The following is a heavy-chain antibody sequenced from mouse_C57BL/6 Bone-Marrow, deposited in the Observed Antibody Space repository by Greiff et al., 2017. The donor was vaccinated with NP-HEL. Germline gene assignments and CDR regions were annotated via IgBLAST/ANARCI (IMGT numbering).Heavy chain of an antibody. D-gene: IGHD2-5*01. V-gene: IGHV8-8*01. CDR2: IWWDDDK. Sequence: QVTLKESGPGILQPSQTLSLTCSFSGFSLSTFGMGVGWIRQPSGKGLEWLAHIWWDDDKYYNPALKSRPTISKDTSKNQVFLKIANVDTADTATYYCARWRNYSNYGYFDYWGQGTTLTVSS. J-gene: IGHJ2*01. CDR1: GFSLSTFGMG. CDR3: ARWRNYSNYGYFDY.